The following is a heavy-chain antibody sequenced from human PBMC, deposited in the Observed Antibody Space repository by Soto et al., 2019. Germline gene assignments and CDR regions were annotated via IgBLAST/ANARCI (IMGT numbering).Heavy chain of an antibody. CDR1: GFTFSNYG. CDR2: ISYDGSNK. CDR3: VQWYYYDSGGHSL. V-gene: IGHV3-30*03. D-gene: IGHD3-22*01. Sequence: PGGSLRLSCAASGFTFSNYGMRWVRQAPGKGLEWVAVISYDGSNKYYADSVKGRFTISRDNSKNTLYLQMNSLRAEDTAVYYCVQWYYYDSGGHSLWGQGTLDLGSS. J-gene: IGHJ4*02.